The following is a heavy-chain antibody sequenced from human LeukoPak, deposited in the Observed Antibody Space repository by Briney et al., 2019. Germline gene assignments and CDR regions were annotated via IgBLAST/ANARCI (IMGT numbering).Heavy chain of an antibody. J-gene: IGHJ5*02. CDR1: GYSISSGYY. Sequence: PSETLSLTCNVSGYSISSGYYWGWIRQPPGKGLEWIGYIYYSGSTNYNPSLKSRVTISVDTSKNQFSLKLSSVTAADTAVYYCARDRQKSGYSSSYAWFDPWGQGTLVTVSS. D-gene: IGHD6-6*01. CDR3: ARDRQKSGYSSSYAWFDP. CDR2: IYYSGST. V-gene: IGHV4-61*01.